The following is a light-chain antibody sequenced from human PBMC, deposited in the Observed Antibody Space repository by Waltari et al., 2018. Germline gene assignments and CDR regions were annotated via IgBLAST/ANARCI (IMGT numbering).Light chain of an antibody. J-gene: IGKJ2*01. CDR2: GAS. CDR1: QSVSSN. Sequence: EIMMTQSPATPSVSPGERATLSCRASQSVSSNLAWYQQKPGQAPRLLIYGASTRATGIPARFSGSGSGTEFTLTISSLQSEDFAIYHCQQYNNWPYTFGQGTKLEIK. V-gene: IGKV3-15*01. CDR3: QQYNNWPYT.